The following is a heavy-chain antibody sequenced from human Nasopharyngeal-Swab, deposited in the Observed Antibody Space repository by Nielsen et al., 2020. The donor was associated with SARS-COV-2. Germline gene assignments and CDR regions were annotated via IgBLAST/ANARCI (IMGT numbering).Heavy chain of an antibody. CDR2: IYTSGST. D-gene: IGHD3-22*01. J-gene: IGHJ6*02. CDR3: AREIASYYYDSSGYYYPDYYYYGMDV. Sequence: SETLSLTCTVSGGSISSYYWSWIRQPAGKGLEWVGRIYTSGSTNYNPSLKSRVTMSVDTSKNQFSLKLSSVNAADTAVYYCAREIASYYYDSSGYYYPDYYYYGMDVWGQGTTVTVSS. CDR1: GGSISSYY. V-gene: IGHV4-4*07.